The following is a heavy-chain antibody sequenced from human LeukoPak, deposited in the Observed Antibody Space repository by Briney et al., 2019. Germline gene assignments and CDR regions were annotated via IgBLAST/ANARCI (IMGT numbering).Heavy chain of an antibody. CDR1: GYTFTSYG. CDR2: ISAYNGNT. J-gene: IGHJ4*02. Sequence: GASVKVSCKASGYTFTSYGISWVRQAPGQGLEWMGWISAYNGNTNYAQKLQGRVTMTTDTSTSTAYMELRSLRSDDTAVYYCARALPYSSSRYGSDYWGQGTLVTVSS. CDR3: ARALPYSSSRYGSDY. V-gene: IGHV1-18*01. D-gene: IGHD6-13*01.